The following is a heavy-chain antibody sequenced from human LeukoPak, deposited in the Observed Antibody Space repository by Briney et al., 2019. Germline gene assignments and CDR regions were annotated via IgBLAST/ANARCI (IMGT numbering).Heavy chain of an antibody. D-gene: IGHD2-15*01. CDR2: ISYDGSNK. CDR1: GFTFSSYA. V-gene: IGHV3-30*04. J-gene: IGHJ4*02. Sequence: GGSLRLSCAASGFTFSSYAMHWVRQAPGKGLEWVAVISYDGSNKYYADSVKGRFTISRDNAKNSLYLQMNSLRAEDTAVYYCARRLRYCSGGSCPAYYFDYWGQGTLVTVSS. CDR3: ARRLRYCSGGSCPAYYFDY.